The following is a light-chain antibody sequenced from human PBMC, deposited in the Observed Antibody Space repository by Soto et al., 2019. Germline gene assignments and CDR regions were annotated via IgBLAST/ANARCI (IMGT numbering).Light chain of an antibody. CDR3: QQRSDSLP. CDR1: QSAGSY. CDR2: DTS. Sequence: EIVLTQSPATLSLSPGEGATLSCRASQSAGSYLAWYQQKPGQAPRLLIYDTSNRATGIPARFSGSGSVTDFTLTISSLEPEDFAVYYCQQRSDSLPFGGGTKVEIK. J-gene: IGKJ4*01. V-gene: IGKV3-11*01.